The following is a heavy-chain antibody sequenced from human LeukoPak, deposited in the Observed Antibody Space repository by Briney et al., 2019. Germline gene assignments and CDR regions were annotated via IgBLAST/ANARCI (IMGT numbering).Heavy chain of an antibody. V-gene: IGHV3-23*01. CDR1: GFPFSRND. Sequence: GGSLRLSCAASGFPFSRNDMSWVRQAPGKGLEWVSSISGSGDRTHYADSVKGRFTISRGTSKNTLYLEMNSLRVEDAAVYYCAKHRGFGDSYDSWGQGTLVTVSS. CDR2: ISGSGDRT. CDR3: AKHRGFGDSYDS. D-gene: IGHD3-10*01. J-gene: IGHJ4*02.